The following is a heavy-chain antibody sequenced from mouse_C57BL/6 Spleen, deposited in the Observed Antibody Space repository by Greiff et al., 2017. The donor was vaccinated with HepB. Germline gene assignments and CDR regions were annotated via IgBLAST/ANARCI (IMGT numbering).Heavy chain of an antibody. CDR2: ISSGGSYT. V-gene: IGHV5-6*01. Sequence: EVQLVESGGDLVKPGGSLKLSCAASGFTFSSYGMSWVRQTPDKRLEWVATISSGGSYTYYPDSVKGRFTISRDNAKNTLYLQMSSLKSEDTAMYYCARYYYGSSTYFDYWGQGTTLTVSS. CDR1: GFTFSSYG. D-gene: IGHD1-1*01. CDR3: ARYYYGSSTYFDY. J-gene: IGHJ2*01.